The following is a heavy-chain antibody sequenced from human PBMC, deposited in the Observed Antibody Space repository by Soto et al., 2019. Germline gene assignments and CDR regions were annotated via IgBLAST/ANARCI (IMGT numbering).Heavy chain of an antibody. Sequence: SEMLSLTYTVSEGSIRSSSYCWGWIRQPPGKGLEWIGSIYYSGSTYYNPSLKSRVTISVDTSKNQFSLKLSSVTAADTAVYYCARLSDSSSWYLEPYGMDVWGQGTTVTVSS. J-gene: IGHJ6*02. CDR1: EGSIRSSSYC. CDR2: IYYSGST. CDR3: ARLSDSSSWYLEPYGMDV. V-gene: IGHV4-39*01. D-gene: IGHD6-13*01.